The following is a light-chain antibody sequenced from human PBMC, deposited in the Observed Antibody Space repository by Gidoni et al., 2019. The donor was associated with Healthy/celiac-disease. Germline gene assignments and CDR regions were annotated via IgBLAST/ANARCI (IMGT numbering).Light chain of an antibody. Sequence: DIQMTQSPSSLSASVGDRVTSTRQASQDISNYLNWYQQKPGKAPKLLIYDASNLETGVPSRFSGSGSGTDFTFTISSLQPEDIATYYCQQYDNLRLTFGGGTKVEIK. CDR3: QQYDNLRLT. CDR2: DAS. V-gene: IGKV1-33*01. CDR1: QDISNY. J-gene: IGKJ4*01.